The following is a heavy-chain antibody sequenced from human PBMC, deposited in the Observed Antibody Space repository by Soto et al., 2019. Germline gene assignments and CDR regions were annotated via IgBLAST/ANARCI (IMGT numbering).Heavy chain of an antibody. Sequence: WWSLRLSCSASVFTFSKYGMHWCRQAPGKGLEWVAVIWYGGNNKYYADSVKGRFTISRDNSNNTLYVQMTSLRAEDTAVYYCARGLHSLFDYWGQGTLVTVSS. CDR2: IWYGGNNK. CDR1: VFTFSKYG. CDR3: ARGLHSLFDY. V-gene: IGHV3-33*01. D-gene: IGHD2-21*01. J-gene: IGHJ4*02.